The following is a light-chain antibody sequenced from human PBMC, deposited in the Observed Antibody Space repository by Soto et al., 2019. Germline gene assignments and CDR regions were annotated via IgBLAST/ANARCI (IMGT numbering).Light chain of an antibody. CDR2: EVT. CDR3: RSYTISTFTLYL. V-gene: IGLV2-14*01. J-gene: IGLJ1*01. CDR1: SSDVGNFNF. Sequence: QSVLTQPASLAGSLGQSITISCTGTSSDVGNFNFVSLYQQHSVKAPTLLIYEVTNRPSGASNLFSGSKSGNTASLTISGLEAEDEADYYRRSYTISTFTLYLFGTGTKVTVL.